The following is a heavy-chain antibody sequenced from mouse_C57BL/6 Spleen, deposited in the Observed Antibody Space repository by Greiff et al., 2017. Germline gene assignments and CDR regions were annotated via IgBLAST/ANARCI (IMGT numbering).Heavy chain of an antibody. V-gene: IGHV5-17*01. CDR3: ATAYYYGSSYVWFAY. D-gene: IGHD1-1*01. CDR1: GFTFSDYG. Sequence: EVKVVESGGGLVKPGGSLKLSCAASGFTFSDYGMHWVRQAPEKGLEWVAYISSGSSTIYYADTVKGRFTISRDNAKNTLFLQMTSLRSEDTAMYYCATAYYYGSSYVWFAYWGQGTLVTVSA. CDR2: ISSGSSTI. J-gene: IGHJ3*01.